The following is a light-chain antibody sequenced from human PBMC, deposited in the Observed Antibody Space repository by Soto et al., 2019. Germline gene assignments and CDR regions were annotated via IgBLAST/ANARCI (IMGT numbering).Light chain of an antibody. CDR2: DVS. CDR1: SSDVGGYNY. V-gene: IGLV2-14*01. Sequence: QSVLTQPASVSGSPGQSITISCTGTSSDVGGYNYVSWYQQHPGKAPKLMIYDVSNRPSGVSNRFSGSKSGNTASLTISGLQAEEEADYYCSSYISGSTNVCGTAAKVT. CDR3: SSYISGSTNV. J-gene: IGLJ1*01.